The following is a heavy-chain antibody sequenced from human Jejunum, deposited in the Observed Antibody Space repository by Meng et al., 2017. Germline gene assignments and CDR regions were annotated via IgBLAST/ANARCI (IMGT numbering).Heavy chain of an antibody. V-gene: IGHV4-4*02. J-gene: IGHJ4*02. CDR3: ARKGGTYSTGHFPHFDY. Sequence: GAGLVKPSGTLSIACADTGDFISSDNWWSWVRQPPGKGQEWIGDIFRTGTSNYSPSLRSRVAIYMDKSKNQFSLSLNSVTAADTAVYYCARKGGTYSTGHFPHFDYWGQGTLVTVSS. CDR2: IFRTGTS. D-gene: IGHD6-19*01. CDR1: GDFISSDNW.